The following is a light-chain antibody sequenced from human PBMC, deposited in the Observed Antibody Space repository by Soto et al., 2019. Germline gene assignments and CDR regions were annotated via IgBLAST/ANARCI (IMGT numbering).Light chain of an antibody. CDR3: QQTYSTPLA. CDR1: QSIGRY. J-gene: IGKJ1*01. CDR2: SAS. V-gene: IGKV1-39*01. Sequence: DIQMTQSPSSLSASVGDRVTITCRASQSIGRYLNWYQQKSGKAPKHLIYSASSLQSGVPSRFSGSGSGTDFTLTISRLQPEDFATYYCQQTYSTPLAFGQGTKVEIK.